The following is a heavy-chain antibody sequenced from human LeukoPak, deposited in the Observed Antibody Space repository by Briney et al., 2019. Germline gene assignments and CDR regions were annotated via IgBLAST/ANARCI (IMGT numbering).Heavy chain of an antibody. CDR1: GFVFNTYW. Sequence: GGSLRLSCEVSGFVFNTYWMTWVRQAPGKGLEWVSSITSTSSYIYYADSVKGRFTISRDNAKSSLYLQMNSLRDEDTAVYYCARDPYSGSYGDYYYYYMDVWGKGTTVTISS. D-gene: IGHD1-26*01. J-gene: IGHJ6*03. V-gene: IGHV3-21*01. CDR3: ARDPYSGSYGDYYYYYMDV. CDR2: ITSTSSYI.